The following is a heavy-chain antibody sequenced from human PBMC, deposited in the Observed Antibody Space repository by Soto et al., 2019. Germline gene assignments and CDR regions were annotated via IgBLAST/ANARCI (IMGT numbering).Heavy chain of an antibody. CDR1: GFTFSNYG. V-gene: IGHV3-30*18. D-gene: IGHD6-13*01. CDR3: AKENYFSSVDY. J-gene: IGHJ4*02. CDR2: ISYDGSNK. Sequence: PGGSLRLSCTVSGFTFSNYGMHWVRQAPGKGLEWVAAISYDGSNKHYADSVKGRFTISRDISKNTLYLQMNSLREEDTAVYHCAKENYFSSVDYWGQGTLVTVSS.